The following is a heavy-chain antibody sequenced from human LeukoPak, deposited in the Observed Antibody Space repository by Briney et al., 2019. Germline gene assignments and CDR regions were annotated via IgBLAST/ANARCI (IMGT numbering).Heavy chain of an antibody. D-gene: IGHD4-17*01. V-gene: IGHV3-74*01. Sequence: GGSLRLSCAASGFTFSGYWMHWVRQAPGKGLVWVSRINSDGSSIRYADSVKGRFTISRDNAKNPLYLQMNSLRAEDTAVYYCARVPYGDYVDYFDYWGQGTLVTVSS. CDR2: INSDGSSI. CDR3: ARVPYGDYVDYFDY. J-gene: IGHJ4*02. CDR1: GFTFSGYW.